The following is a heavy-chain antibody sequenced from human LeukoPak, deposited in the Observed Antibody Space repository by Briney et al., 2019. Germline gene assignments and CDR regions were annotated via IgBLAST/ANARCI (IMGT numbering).Heavy chain of an antibody. D-gene: IGHD3-22*01. CDR2: ISWNGARI. CDR3: AKDIRYDSTSALDY. V-gene: IGHV3-9*01. CDR1: GFTFDDYA. Sequence: GGSLRLSCAASGFTFDDYAMHWVRRAPGKGLEWVSGISWNGARIGYADSVKGRFTISRDNAKNSLYLQMNSLRAEDTALYYCAKDIRYDSTSALDYWGQGTLVTVSS. J-gene: IGHJ4*02.